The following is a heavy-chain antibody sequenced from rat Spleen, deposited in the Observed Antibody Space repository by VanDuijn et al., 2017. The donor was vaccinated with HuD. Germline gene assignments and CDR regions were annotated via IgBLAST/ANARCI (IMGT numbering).Heavy chain of an antibody. V-gene: IGHV5-29*01. CDR1: GFNFNDYW. CDR2: ISYDGSST. Sequence: EVQLVESDGGLVQPGGSLKLSCAASGFNFNDYWMGWVRQAPTKGLEWVATISYDGSSTYYRDSVKGRFTVSRDDAKSTLYLQMNSLRSVDTATYYCTREGGSPYWYFDFWGPGTMVTVSS. CDR3: TREGGSPYWYFDF. D-gene: IGHD1-11*01. J-gene: IGHJ1*01.